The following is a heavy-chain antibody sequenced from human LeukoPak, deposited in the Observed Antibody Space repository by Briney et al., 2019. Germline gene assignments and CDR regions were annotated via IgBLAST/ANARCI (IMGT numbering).Heavy chain of an antibody. CDR3: ASGGDYSSSWYYFDY. CDR1: GYSFTSYW. J-gene: IGHJ4*02. V-gene: IGHV5-51*01. Sequence: KISCKGSGYSFTSYWIGWVRQMPGKGLEWMGIIYPGDSDTRYSPSFQGQVTISADKSISTAYLQWSSLKASDTAMYYCASGGDYSSSWYYFDYWGQGTLVTVSS. D-gene: IGHD6-13*01. CDR2: IYPGDSDT.